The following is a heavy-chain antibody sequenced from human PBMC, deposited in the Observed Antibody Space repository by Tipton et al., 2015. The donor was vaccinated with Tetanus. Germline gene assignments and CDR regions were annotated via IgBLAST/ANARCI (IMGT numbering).Heavy chain of an antibody. CDR2: ISYSGST. D-gene: IGHD3-3*01. V-gene: IGHV4-61*01. J-gene: IGHJ4*02. Sequence: TLSLTCTVSGGSVRSGSYYWNWIRQPPGKGLEWIGYISYSGSTNSNYSLKSRITISHDKSKNQFSLRLTSVTAADTAVYYCARANYEIPKKGPFDSWGPGSLVIVSS. CDR3: ARANYEIPKKGPFDS. CDR1: GGSVRSGSYY.